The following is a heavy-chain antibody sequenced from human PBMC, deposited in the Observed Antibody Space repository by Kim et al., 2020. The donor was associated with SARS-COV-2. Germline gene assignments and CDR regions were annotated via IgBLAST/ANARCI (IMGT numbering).Heavy chain of an antibody. V-gene: IGHV3-30*18. CDR3: AKDGWGLTVTTGDAFDI. Sequence: GGSLRLSCAASGFTFSSYGMHWVRQAPGKGLEWVAVISYDGSNKYYADSVKGRFTISRDNSKNTLYLQMNSLRAEDTAVYYCAKDGWGLTVTTGDAFDIWGQGTMVTVSS. J-gene: IGHJ3*02. D-gene: IGHD4-4*01. CDR2: ISYDGSNK. CDR1: GFTFSSYG.